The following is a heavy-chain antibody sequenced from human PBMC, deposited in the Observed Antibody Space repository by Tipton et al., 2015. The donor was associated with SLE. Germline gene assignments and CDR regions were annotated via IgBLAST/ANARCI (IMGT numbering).Heavy chain of an antibody. CDR2: INHSGST. D-gene: IGHD2-15*01. CDR3: ARGGYCSGGSCYFAEYFQH. Sequence: TLSLTCAVYGGPFSGYYWSWIRQPPGKGLEWIGEINHSGSTNYNPSLKSRVTISVDTSKNQFSLKLSSVTAADTAVYYCARGGYCSGGSCYFAEYFQHWGQGTLVTVSS. V-gene: IGHV4-34*01. J-gene: IGHJ1*01. CDR1: GGPFSGYY.